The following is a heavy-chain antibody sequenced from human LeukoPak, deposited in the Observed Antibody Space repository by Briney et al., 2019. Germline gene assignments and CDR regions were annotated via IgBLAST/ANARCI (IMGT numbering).Heavy chain of an antibody. CDR2: IKQDGSEK. V-gene: IGHV3-7*01. CDR1: GFTFSSYW. J-gene: IGHJ4*02. CDR3: ARDQVTMIVVTGPLNR. Sequence: GGSLRLSCAASGFTFSSYWMSWVRQAPGKGLEWVANIKQDGSEKYYVDSVKGRFTISRDNAKNSLYLQMNSLRAEDTAVYYCARDQVTMIVVTGPLNRWGQGTLVTVSS. D-gene: IGHD3-22*01.